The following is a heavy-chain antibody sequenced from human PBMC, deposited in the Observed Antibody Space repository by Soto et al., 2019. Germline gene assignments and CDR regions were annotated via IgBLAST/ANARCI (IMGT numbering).Heavy chain of an antibody. CDR2: ISYDGSNK. CDR3: AKDLYDSSGYYFDY. J-gene: IGHJ4*02. Sequence: GESLKISCAASGFTFSSYGMHWVRQAPGKGLEWVAVISYDGSNKYYADSVKGRFTITRDNSKNTLYLQMNSLRAEDTAVYYCAKDLYDSSGYYFDYWGQGTLVTVSS. V-gene: IGHV3-30*18. D-gene: IGHD3-22*01. CDR1: GFTFSSYG.